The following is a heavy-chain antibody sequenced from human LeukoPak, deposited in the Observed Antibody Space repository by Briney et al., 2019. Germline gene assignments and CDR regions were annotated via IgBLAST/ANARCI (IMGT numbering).Heavy chain of an antibody. D-gene: IGHD3-10*01. CDR1: GGSFSGYY. V-gene: IGHV4-34*01. J-gene: IGHJ5*02. CDR3: ARRVLLWFGEGAPFDP. CDR2: INHSGST. Sequence: SETLSLTCAVYGGSFSGYYWSWIRQPPGKGLEWIGEINHSGSTNYNPSLKSRVTISVDTSKNQFSLKLSSVTAADTAVYYCARRVLLWFGEGAPFDPWGQGTLVTVSS.